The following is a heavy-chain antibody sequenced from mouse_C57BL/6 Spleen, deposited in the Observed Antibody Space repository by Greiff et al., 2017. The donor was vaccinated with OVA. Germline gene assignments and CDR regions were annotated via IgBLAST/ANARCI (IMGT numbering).Heavy chain of an antibody. J-gene: IGHJ4*01. D-gene: IGHD2-3*01. CDR3: TRGLLDYYAMDY. V-gene: IGHV6-6*01. Sequence: EVKVEESGGGLVQPGGSMKLSCAASGFTFSDAWMDWVRQSPEKGLEWVAEIRNKANNHATYYAESVKGRFTISRDDSKSSVYLQMNSLRAEDTGIYYCTRGLLDYYAMDYWGQGTSVTVSS. CDR1: GFTFSDAW. CDR2: IRNKANNHAT.